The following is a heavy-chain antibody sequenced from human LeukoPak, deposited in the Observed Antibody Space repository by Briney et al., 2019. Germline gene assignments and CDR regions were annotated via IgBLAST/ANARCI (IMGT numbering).Heavy chain of an antibody. D-gene: IGHD6-19*01. Sequence: GASVKVSCRASGYTXTGYYMHWVRQAPGQGLEWMGWINPNSGGTNYAQKFQGRVTMTRDTSISTAYMVLSRLRSDDTAVYYCARAGRLAVANFDYWGQGTLVTVSS. J-gene: IGHJ4*02. V-gene: IGHV1-2*02. CDR2: INPNSGGT. CDR3: ARAGRLAVANFDY. CDR1: GYTXTGYY.